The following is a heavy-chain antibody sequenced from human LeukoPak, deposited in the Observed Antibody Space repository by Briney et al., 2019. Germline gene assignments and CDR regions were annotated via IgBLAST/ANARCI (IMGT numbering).Heavy chain of an antibody. CDR1: GGSFSGYY. CDR3: AREGEYYGSGSYCDY. D-gene: IGHD3-10*01. Sequence: SETLSLTCAVYGGSFSGYYWSWIRQPPGKGLEWIGEINHSGSTNYNPSLKSRVTISVDTSKNQCSLRLTSVTAADTAVYYCAREGEYYGSGSYCDYWGQGTLVTVSS. CDR2: INHSGST. V-gene: IGHV4-34*01. J-gene: IGHJ4*02.